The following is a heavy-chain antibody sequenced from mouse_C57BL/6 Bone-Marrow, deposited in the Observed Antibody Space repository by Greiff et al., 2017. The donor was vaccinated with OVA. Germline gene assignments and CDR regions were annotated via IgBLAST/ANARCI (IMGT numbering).Heavy chain of an antibody. CDR3: ARDEYDCYFDV. J-gene: IGHJ1*03. CDR1: GFTFSDFY. Sequence: EVKVVESGGGLVPSGRSLRLSCATSGFTFSDFYMEWVRQAPGKGLEWIAASRNKANDYTTEYSASVKGRFIVSRDTSQSILYLQMNALRAVDTAVYYCARDEYDCYFDVGDRGTAITVTS. V-gene: IGHV7-1*01. CDR2: SRNKANDYTT. D-gene: IGHD2-14*01.